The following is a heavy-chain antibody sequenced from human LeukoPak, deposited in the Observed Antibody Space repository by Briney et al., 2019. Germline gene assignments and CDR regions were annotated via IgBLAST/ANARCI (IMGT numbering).Heavy chain of an antibody. CDR1: GFTFSSHW. CDR2: INQDGGSI. D-gene: IGHD1-26*01. CDR3: VRDPGGGAYDL. J-gene: IGHJ3*01. V-gene: IGHV3-7*03. Sequence: GGSLRLSCAASGFTFSSHWLNWVRRAPGMGLDWVAIINQDGGSIGYGDSVKGRFTISRDNAKNSLYLQMNSLRVDDTAVYYCVRDPGGGAYDLWGQGSMVTVSS.